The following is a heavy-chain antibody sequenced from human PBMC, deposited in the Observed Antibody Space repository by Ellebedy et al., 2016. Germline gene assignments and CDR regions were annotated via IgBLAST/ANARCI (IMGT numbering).Heavy chain of an antibody. CDR1: GGSVSSGSYY. J-gene: IGHJ4*02. CDR2: IYYSGST. Sequence: SETLSLTXTVSGGSVSSGSYYWSWIRQPPGEGLEWIGYIYYSGSTNYNPSLKSRVTISVDTSKNQFSLKLSSVTAADTAVYYCARDLGYWGQGTLVTVSS. V-gene: IGHV4-61*01. CDR3: ARDLGY.